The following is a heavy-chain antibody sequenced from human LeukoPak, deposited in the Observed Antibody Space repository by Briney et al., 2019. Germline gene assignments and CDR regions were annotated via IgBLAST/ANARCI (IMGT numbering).Heavy chain of an antibody. J-gene: IGHJ4*02. CDR3: ARAASAGTVDY. D-gene: IGHD6-13*01. V-gene: IGHV3-7*01. CDR1: GFTFSSYW. CDR2: IKQDGSEK. Sequence: GGSLRLSCAASGFTFSSYWMSWVRQAPGKGLEWVANIKQDGSEKYYVDPVKGRFTISRDNAKNSLYLQMNSLRAEDTALYYCARAASAGTVDYWSQGTLVTVSS.